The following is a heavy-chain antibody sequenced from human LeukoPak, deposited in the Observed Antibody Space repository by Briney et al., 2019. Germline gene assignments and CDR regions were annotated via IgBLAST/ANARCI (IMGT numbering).Heavy chain of an antibody. CDR2: ISTSSSYI. V-gene: IGHV3-21*04. CDR3: AKSYSSGW. D-gene: IGHD6-19*01. CDR1: GFAFSSYT. J-gene: IGHJ4*02. Sequence: GGSLRLSRAASGFAFSSYTMNWVRQAPGKGREWVSFISTSSSYIYYADSVKGRFTLSRDNSKNTLYLQMNSLRAEDKAVYYCAKSYSSGWWGQGTLVTVSS.